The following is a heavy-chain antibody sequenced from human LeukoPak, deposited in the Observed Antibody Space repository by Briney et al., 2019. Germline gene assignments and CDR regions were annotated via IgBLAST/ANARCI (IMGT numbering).Heavy chain of an antibody. J-gene: IGHJ6*02. CDR3: AREGRYFAGRYGMDV. D-gene: IGHD3-9*01. V-gene: IGHV1-18*01. CDR1: GYTFTSYG. CDR2: ISAYNGNT. Sequence: ASVKVSCKASGYTFTSYGIRWVRQAPGQGLEWMGWISAYNGNTNYAQKLQGRVTMTTDTSTSTAYMELRSLGSDDTAVYYCAREGRYFAGRYGMDVWGQGTTVTVSS.